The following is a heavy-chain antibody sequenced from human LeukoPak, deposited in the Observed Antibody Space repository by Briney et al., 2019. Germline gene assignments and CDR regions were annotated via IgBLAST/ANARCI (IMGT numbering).Heavy chain of an antibody. J-gene: IGHJ4*02. Sequence: SETLSLTCTVSGGSISSYYWSWIRQPPGKGLEWIGYIYYSGSTYYNPSLKSRVTISVDTSKNQFSLKLSSVTAADKAAYYCAGYCSGGSCYLDYGDYGTGVDYWGQGTLVTVSS. D-gene: IGHD2-15*01. CDR3: AGYCSGGSCYLDYGDYGTGVDY. V-gene: IGHV4-59*04. CDR2: IYYSGST. CDR1: GGSISSYY.